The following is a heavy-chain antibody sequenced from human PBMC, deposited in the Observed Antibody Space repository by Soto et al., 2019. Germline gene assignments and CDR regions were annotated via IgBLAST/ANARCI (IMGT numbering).Heavy chain of an antibody. Sequence: QVQLQESGPGLVKPSETLSLTCTVSGGSISPYYWAWIRQPPGKGLEWVGYIYYSGSTSYNPSLTLAIRSILEQPTQLVRRTVAPLSVSASGLFYATRRCNISDP. D-gene: IGHD6-6*01. J-gene: IGHJ5*02. CDR2: IYYSGST. CDR3: TRRCNISDP. CDR1: GGSISPYY. V-gene: IGHV4-59*01.